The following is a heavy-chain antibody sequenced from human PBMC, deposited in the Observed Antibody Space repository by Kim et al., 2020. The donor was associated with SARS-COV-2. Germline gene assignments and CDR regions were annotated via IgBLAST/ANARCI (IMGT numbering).Heavy chain of an antibody. V-gene: IGHV4-59*01. J-gene: IGHJ6*02. CDR3: ARVLSSSWPRYGMDV. D-gene: IGHD6-13*01. Sequence: PSLKSPVTISVDTSKNQFSLKLSSVTAADPAVYYCARVLSSSWPRYGMDVWGQGTTVTVSS.